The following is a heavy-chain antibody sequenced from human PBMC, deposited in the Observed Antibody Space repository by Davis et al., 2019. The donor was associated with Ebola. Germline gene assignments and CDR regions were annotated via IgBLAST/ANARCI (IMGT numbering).Heavy chain of an antibody. V-gene: IGHV3-74*01. CDR1: GFTFSSYW. D-gene: IGHD1-26*01. Sequence: GESLKISCAASGFTFSSYWMHWVRQAPGKGLVWVSRINGDGSSTSYADSVKGRFTISRDNGQNSLYLQMNSLRAEDTAMYYCAREWYTGNPFRWGQGTLVTVSS. J-gene: IGHJ4*02. CDR2: INGDGSST. CDR3: AREWYTGNPFR.